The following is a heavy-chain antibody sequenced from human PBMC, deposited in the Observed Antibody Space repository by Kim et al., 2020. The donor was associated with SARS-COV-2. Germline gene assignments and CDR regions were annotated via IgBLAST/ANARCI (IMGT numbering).Heavy chain of an antibody. J-gene: IGHJ3*02. D-gene: IGHD4-17*01. V-gene: IGHV4-31*02. CDR3: ARTYGDHDAFDI. Sequence: YYNPSLKSRVTISVDTSKNQFSLKLSSVTAADTAVYYCARTYGDHDAFDIWGQGTMVTVSS.